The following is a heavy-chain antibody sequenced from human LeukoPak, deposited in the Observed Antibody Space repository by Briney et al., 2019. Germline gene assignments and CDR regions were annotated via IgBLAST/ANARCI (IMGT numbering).Heavy chain of an antibody. D-gene: IGHD1-7*01. CDR1: GFTSRSYP. CDR2: ISSNGGTT. J-gene: IGHJ4*02. V-gene: IGHV3-64D*06. CDR3: VKAMGGTYYFDY. Sequence: GGSLRLSCSASGFTSRSYPMNWVRQAPGKGLEYVSAISSNGGTTHYADSVKGRFTISRDNSKNTLCLQMSSLRAEDTGVYYCVKAMGGTYYFDYWGQGTLVTVSS.